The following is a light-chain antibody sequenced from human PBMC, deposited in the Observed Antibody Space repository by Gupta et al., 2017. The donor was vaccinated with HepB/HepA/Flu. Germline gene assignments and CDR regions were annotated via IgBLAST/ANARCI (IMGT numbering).Light chain of an antibody. CDR3: QQDYRTPLT. J-gene: IGKJ5*01. V-gene: IGKV4-1*01. CDR2: WAS. CDR1: ESVLYSSNNKNY. Sequence: DIVMNPSPDSLAVSLGERATINCKSSESVLYSSNNKNYLGWYQQKAGQPPKLLIYWASTRQSGVPDRFSGSGSGTDFTLTISSLQAEDVALYYCQQDYRTPLTFGQGTRLEIK.